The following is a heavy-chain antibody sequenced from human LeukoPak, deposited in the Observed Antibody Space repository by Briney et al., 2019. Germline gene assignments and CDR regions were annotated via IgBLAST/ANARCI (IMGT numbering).Heavy chain of an antibody. CDR3: ARDCYYDSSGEIDY. D-gene: IGHD3-22*01. CDR1: GYTFTSYA. Sequence: ASVKVSCTASGYTFTSYAMNWVRQAPGQGLEWMGWINTNTGNPTYAQGFTGRSVFSLDTSVSTAYLQISSLKAEDTDVYYCARDCYYDSSGEIDYWGQGTLVTVSS. CDR2: INTNTGNP. J-gene: IGHJ4*02. V-gene: IGHV7-4-1*02.